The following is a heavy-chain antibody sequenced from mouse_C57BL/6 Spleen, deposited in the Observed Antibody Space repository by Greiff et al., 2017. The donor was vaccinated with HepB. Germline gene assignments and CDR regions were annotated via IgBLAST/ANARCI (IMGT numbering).Heavy chain of an antibody. V-gene: IGHV1-81*01. CDR2: IYPRSGNT. CDR1: GYTFTSYG. D-gene: IGHD2-4*01. CDR3: ARDYDYPYYFDY. Sequence: VKLMESGAELARPGASVKLSCKASGYTFTSYGISWVKQRTGQGLEWIGEIYPRSGNTYYNEKFKGKATLTADKSSSTAYMELRSLTSEDSAVYFCARDYDYPYYFDYWGQGTTLTVSS. J-gene: IGHJ2*01.